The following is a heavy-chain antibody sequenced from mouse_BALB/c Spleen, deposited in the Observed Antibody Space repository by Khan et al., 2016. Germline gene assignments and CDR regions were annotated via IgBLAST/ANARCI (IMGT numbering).Heavy chain of an antibody. CDR1: GYSITSDYA. Sequence: EVQLVESGPGLVKPSQSLSLTCTVTGYSITSDYAWNWIRQFPGNRLELMGYISYSGSTSYNPSLKSRISITRDTSKNQFFLRLNSVTSEDTATSYWARSDYDVKDAMDYRGQGPTVTVTS. CDR3: ARSDYDVKDAMDY. J-gene: IGHJ4*01. D-gene: IGHD2-13*01. V-gene: IGHV3-2*02. CDR2: ISYSGST.